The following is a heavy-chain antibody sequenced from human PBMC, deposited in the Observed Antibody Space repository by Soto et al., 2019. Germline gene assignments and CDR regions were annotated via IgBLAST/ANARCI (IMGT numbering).Heavy chain of an antibody. J-gene: IGHJ6*02. CDR2: INPNSGGT. CDR3: ARTPRNRGPSSDNYYYYGMDV. Sequence: ASVKVSCKASGYTFTGYYMHWVRQAPGQGLEWMGWINPNSGGTNYAQKFQGWVTMTRDTSISTAYMELSRLRSDDAAVYYCARTPRNRGPSSDNYYYYGMDVWGQGTTVTVSS. V-gene: IGHV1-2*04. D-gene: IGHD2-2*01. CDR1: GYTFTGYY.